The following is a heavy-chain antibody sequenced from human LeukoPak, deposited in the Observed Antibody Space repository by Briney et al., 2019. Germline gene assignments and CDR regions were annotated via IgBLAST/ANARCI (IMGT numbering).Heavy chain of an antibody. CDR3: AREGISSSDPFDY. V-gene: IGHV3-48*03. D-gene: IGHD2-15*01. J-gene: IGHJ4*02. CDR1: GFTLSNYE. Sequence: PGGSLRLSCAASGFTLSNYEMNCVRHAPGKGREWVSYISSSGRTIYYADSVKGRFTISRDNAKNSLYLQVNSLRAEDTAVYYCAREGISSSDPFDYWGQGTLVTVSS. CDR2: ISSSGRTI.